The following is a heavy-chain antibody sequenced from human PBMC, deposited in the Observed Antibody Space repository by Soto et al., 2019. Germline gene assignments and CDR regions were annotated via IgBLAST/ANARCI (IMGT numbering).Heavy chain of an antibody. Sequence: SETLSLTCTVSGGSVSTGMKYWGWVRQPPGKALEFIGYMYKTGETLLNSSLKSRVTLSMETSKSQFSLTLSSVTAADTAVYFCMKAHESGDFLGMSVWGPGTTVTVS. J-gene: IGHJ6*02. V-gene: IGHV4-61*01. D-gene: IGHD3-10*01. CDR2: MYKTGET. CDR1: GGSVSTGMKY. CDR3: MKAHESGDFLGMSV.